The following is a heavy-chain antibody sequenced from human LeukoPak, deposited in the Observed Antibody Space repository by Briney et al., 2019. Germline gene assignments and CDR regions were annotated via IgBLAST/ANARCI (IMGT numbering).Heavy chain of an antibody. CDR3: ATGRQWLVRGY. J-gene: IGHJ4*02. D-gene: IGHD6-19*01. CDR2: INFNSGGT. V-gene: IGHV1-2*04. CDR1: AYTFTDYY. Sequence: ASVKVSCKASAYTFTDYYIHWVRQAPGQGLEWMGWINFNSGGTKYAQKFQGWVTMTRDTSISTVYMELTSLKSDDTTMYYCATGRQWLVRGYWGQGTLVTVSS.